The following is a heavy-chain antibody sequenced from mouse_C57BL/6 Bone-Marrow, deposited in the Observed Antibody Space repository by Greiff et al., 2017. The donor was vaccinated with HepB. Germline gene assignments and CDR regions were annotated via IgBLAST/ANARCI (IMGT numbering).Heavy chain of an antibody. V-gene: IGHV1-5*01. D-gene: IGHD4-1*01. CDR2: IYPGNSDT. CDR1: GYTFTSYW. CDR3: ARGGPRLGLFDY. Sequence: EVQLQQSGTVLARPGASVKMSCKTSGYTFTSYWMHWVKQRPGQGLEWIGAIYPGNSDTSYNQKFKGKATLTADKSSSTAYMQFSSLTSEDSAIYYCARGGPRLGLFDYWGQGTTLTVSS. J-gene: IGHJ2*01.